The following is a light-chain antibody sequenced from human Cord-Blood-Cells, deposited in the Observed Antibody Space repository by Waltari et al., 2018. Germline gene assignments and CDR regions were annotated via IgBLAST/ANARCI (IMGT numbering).Light chain of an antibody. J-gene: IGLJ1*01. V-gene: IGLV2-11*01. CDR2: DVS. Sequence: SARPQTRSVSRSPGHFVTIPCTGSSRDVGGSNYLSWYQQHPGKAPKLMIYDVSKRPSGVPDRFSGSKSGNTASLTISGLQAEDEADYYCCSYAGSYTFFGTGTKVTVL. CDR3: CSYAGSYTF. CDR1: SRDVGGSNY.